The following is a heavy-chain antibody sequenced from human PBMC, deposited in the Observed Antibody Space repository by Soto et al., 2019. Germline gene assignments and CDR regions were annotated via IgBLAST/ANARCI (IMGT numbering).Heavy chain of an antibody. V-gene: IGHV4-39*01. Sequence: SETLSLTCIVSGASISSRGSYWGWIRQPPGKGLEWVGTFYSGSTYNNPSLKSRVTISVDTSKNQFSLKLSSVAAEDTAIYYCATTLGIAVGGSFDHWGQGTLVTVSS. D-gene: IGHD6-13*01. CDR2: FYSGST. J-gene: IGHJ5*02. CDR3: ATTLGIAVGGSFDH. CDR1: GASISSRGSY.